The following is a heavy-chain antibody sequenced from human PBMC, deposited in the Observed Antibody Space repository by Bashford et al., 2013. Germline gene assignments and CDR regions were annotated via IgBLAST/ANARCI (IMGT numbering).Heavy chain of an antibody. CDR3: AKSSYFESSGYEGLHS. CDR2: ISGSGRT. V-gene: IGHV3-23*01. J-gene: IGHJ4*02. D-gene: IGHD3-22*01. Sequence: GGSLRLSCAASGFIFSNFAMTWVRQAPGKGLEWVASISGSGRTQYADSVQGRFIISRDNSKSTLFVQMDSLRVDDTAVYYCAKSSYFESSGYEGLHSWGQGTLVTVSS. CDR1: GFIFSNFA.